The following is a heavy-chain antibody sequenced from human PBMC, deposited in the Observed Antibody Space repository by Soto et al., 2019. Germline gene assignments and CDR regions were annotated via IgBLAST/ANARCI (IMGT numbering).Heavy chain of an antibody. Sequence: EVQLLESGGGLVQPGGSLRLSCAASGFTFSSYAMSWVRQAPGKGLEWVSAISGSGGSTYYADSVKGRFTISRDNSKNTLYLQLNSLRAEDTAVYYCAKASGWFGEFDYWGQGPLVTVSS. CDR2: ISGSGGST. V-gene: IGHV3-23*01. CDR3: AKASGWFGEFDY. J-gene: IGHJ4*02. D-gene: IGHD3-10*01. CDR1: GFTFSSYA.